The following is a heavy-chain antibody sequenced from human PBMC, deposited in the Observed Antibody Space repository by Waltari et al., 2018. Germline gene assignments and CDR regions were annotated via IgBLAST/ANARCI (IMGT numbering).Heavy chain of an antibody. CDR3: ARGGGLVVVAAGFDY. Sequence: QVQLVQSGAEVKKPGASVKVSCKASGYTFTSYYMHWVRQAPGQGLEWMGIINPSGGSTSYAQKFQGRVTMTRDTSTSTVYMELSSLRSEDTAVYYCARGGGLVVVAAGFDYWGQGTLVTVSS. CDR2: INPSGGST. V-gene: IGHV1-46*01. CDR1: GYTFTSYY. D-gene: IGHD2-15*01. J-gene: IGHJ4*02.